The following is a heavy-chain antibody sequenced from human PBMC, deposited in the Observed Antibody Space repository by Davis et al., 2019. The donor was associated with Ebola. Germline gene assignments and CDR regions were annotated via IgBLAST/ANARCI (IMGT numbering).Heavy chain of an antibody. CDR3: AREITIFAVFDP. CDR2: IIPIFGTA. Sequence: SVKVSCKASGGTFSSYAISWVRQAPGQGLEWMGGIIPIFGTANYAQKFQGRVTITADESTSTAYMELSSLRSEDTAVYYCAREITIFAVFDPWGQGTLVTVSS. CDR1: GGTFSSYA. V-gene: IGHV1-69*13. D-gene: IGHD3-3*01. J-gene: IGHJ5*02.